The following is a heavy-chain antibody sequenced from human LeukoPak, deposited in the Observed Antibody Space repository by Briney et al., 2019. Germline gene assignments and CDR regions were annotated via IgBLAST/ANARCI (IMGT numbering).Heavy chain of an antibody. CDR1: GFTFSTYA. J-gene: IGHJ4*02. V-gene: IGHV3-23*01. CDR3: ARGSYNPFDY. D-gene: IGHD3-16*01. CDR2: ISGSGDST. Sequence: GGSLRLSCAASGFTFSTYAMSWVRQAPGKGLEWVSGISGSGDSTNYADSVKGRFTISRDNSKNTQYPQMSSLRAEDTAVYYCARGSYNPFDYWGQGTLVTVSS.